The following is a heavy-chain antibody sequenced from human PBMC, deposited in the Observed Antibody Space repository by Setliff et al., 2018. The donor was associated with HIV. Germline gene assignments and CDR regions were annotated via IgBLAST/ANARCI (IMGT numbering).Heavy chain of an antibody. D-gene: IGHD2-15*01. Sequence: GASVKVSCKASGYTFTSYGISWVRQAPGQGLEWMGWISAYNGNTDYAQKFRDRVTLTTDTSTSTAYMEIKSLTSDDTAVYYCARGYCGGGICYSPNWLDPWGQGTLVTV. V-gene: IGHV1-18*01. CDR2: ISAYNGNT. CDR1: GYTFTSYG. CDR3: ARGYCGGGICYSPNWLDP. J-gene: IGHJ5*02.